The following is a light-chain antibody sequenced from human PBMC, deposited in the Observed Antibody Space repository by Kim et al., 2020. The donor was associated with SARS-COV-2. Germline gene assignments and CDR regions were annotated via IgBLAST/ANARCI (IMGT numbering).Light chain of an antibody. CDR2: ANN. Sequence: QSVLTQPPSVSGAPGQRVTISCTGTSSNIGADFDVHWYQHRPGTTPKILIFANNNRPSGVPDRLSASKSGASASLVITGLQAEDEADYYCQSYDSSLSGWVFGGGTQLTVL. CDR3: QSYDSSLSGWV. J-gene: IGLJ3*02. CDR1: SSNIGADFD. V-gene: IGLV1-40*01.